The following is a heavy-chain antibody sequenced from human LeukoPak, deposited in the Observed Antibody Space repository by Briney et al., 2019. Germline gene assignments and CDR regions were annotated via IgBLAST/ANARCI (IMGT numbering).Heavy chain of an antibody. J-gene: IGHJ4*02. CDR1: GFTFDDYA. D-gene: IGHD6-13*01. Sequence: PGGSLRLSCAASGFTFDDYAMHWVRQAPGKGLEWVSGISWNSGSIGYADSVKGRFTISRVNAKNSLYLQMNSLRAEDTALYYCAKDLAAAYGGVDYWGQGTLVTVSS. V-gene: IGHV3-9*01. CDR3: AKDLAAAYGGVDY. CDR2: ISWNSGSI.